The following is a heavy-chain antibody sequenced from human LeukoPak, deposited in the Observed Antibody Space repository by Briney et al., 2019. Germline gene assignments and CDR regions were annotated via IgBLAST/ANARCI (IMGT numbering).Heavy chain of an antibody. J-gene: IGHJ4*02. D-gene: IGHD6-19*01. V-gene: IGHV3-30-3*01. CDR1: GFTFSSYA. CDR3: ARDLGSGFPLYYFDY. CDR2: ISYDGSNK. Sequence: GGSLRLSCAASGFTFSSYAMHWVRQAPGKGLEWVAVISYDGSNKYYADSVKGRFTISGDNSKNTLYLQMNSLRAEDTAVYYCARDLGSGFPLYYFDYWGQGTLVTVSS.